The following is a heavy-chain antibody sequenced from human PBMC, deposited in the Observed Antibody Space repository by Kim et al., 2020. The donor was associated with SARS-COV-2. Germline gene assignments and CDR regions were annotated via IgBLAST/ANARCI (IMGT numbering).Heavy chain of an antibody. J-gene: IGHJ4*02. D-gene: IGHD6-6*01. CDR2: ISWNSGSI. CDR1: GFTFDDYA. CDR3: AKSTPSLALSLYSSSFALDY. Sequence: GGSLRLSCAASGFTFDDYAMHWVRQAPGKGLEWVSGISWNSGSIGYADSVKGRFTISRDNAKNSLYLQMNSLRAEDTALYYCAKSTPSLALSLYSSSFALDYWGQGTLVTVSS. V-gene: IGHV3-9*01.